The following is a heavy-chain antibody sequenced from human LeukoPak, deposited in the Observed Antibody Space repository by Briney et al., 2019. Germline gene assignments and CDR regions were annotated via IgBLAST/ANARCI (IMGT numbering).Heavy chain of an antibody. Sequence: KPSETLSLTCTVSGGAISGFYWSWFRQPPGKGLEWIGYIYSSGSTNYNPSLKSRVTISVDASKNQFPLKLSSVTAADTAVYYCSTNQRGHPYFDYWGQGTLVTVSS. CDR2: IYSSGST. D-gene: IGHD1-14*01. V-gene: IGHV4-59*01. CDR1: GGAISGFY. CDR3: STNQRGHPYFDY. J-gene: IGHJ4*02.